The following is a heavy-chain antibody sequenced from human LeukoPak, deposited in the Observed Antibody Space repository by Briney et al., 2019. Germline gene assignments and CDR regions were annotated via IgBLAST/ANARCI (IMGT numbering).Heavy chain of an antibody. J-gene: IGHJ4*02. CDR2: IYYSGST. CDR1: GGSISSYY. Sequence: PSETLSLTCTVSGGSISSYYWSWIRQPPGKGLEWIGYIYYSGSTNYNPSLKSRVTISVDTSKNQFSLKLSSVTAADTAMYYCARVAFVAIDYWGQGTLVTVSS. V-gene: IGHV4-59*01. CDR3: ARVAFVAIDY. D-gene: IGHD2-21*01.